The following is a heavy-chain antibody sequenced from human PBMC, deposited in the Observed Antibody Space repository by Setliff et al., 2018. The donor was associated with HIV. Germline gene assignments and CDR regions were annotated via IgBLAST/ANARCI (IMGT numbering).Heavy chain of an antibody. Sequence: SETLSLTCTVSGGSITGYYWSWIRQPPGKGMEWIGYIYYNGGTNYNPSLKSRVTISVDTSKKQFFLKLSSVTAADTAVYYCVRGYCSSTTCYDGYYYMDVWGKGSTVTVSS. CDR3: VRGYCSSTTCYDGYYYMDV. V-gene: IGHV4-59*01. J-gene: IGHJ6*03. CDR1: GGSITGYY. D-gene: IGHD2-2*01. CDR2: IYYNGGT.